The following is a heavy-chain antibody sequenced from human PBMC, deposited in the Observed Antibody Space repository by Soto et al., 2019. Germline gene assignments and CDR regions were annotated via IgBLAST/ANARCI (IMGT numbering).Heavy chain of an antibody. D-gene: IGHD7-27*01. J-gene: IGHJ6*02. V-gene: IGHV1-2*04. Sequence: GASVKVSCKASGYTFTGYYMHWVRQAPGQGLEWMGWINPNSGGTNYAQKFQGWVTMTRDTSISTAYMELSRLRSDDTAVYYCAREENGEYYYGMDVWGQGTTVTVSS. CDR1: GYTFTGYY. CDR3: AREENGEYYYGMDV. CDR2: INPNSGGT.